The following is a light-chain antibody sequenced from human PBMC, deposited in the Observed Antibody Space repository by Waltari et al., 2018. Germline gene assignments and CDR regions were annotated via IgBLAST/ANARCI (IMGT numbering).Light chain of an antibody. V-gene: IGLV2-14*03. CDR2: DVT. Sequence: QSALTQPASVSGSPGQSITISCTGIGGAMWASDFVSWYQHHPGRAPQVIIYDVTNRPSGISARFSASKSADTASLTISGLQAEDEGDYYCSSQTPDGVVLFGGGTRVTVL. CDR1: GGAMWASDF. CDR3: SSQTPDGVVL. J-gene: IGLJ3*02.